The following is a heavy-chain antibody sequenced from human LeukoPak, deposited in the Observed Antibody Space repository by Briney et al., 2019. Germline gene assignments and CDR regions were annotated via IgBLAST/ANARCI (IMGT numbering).Heavy chain of an antibody. CDR1: GFTFSSYG. J-gene: IGHJ4*02. CDR3: AKEGCSSTSCYSMYYFDY. Sequence: GGSLRLSCAASGFTFSSYGMHWVRQAPGKGLEWVAVIWYGGSNKYYADSVKGRFTISRDNSKNTLYLQMNSLRAEDTAVYYCAKEGCSSTSCYSMYYFDYWGQGTLVTVSS. V-gene: IGHV3-30*02. D-gene: IGHD2-2*01. CDR2: IWYGGSNK.